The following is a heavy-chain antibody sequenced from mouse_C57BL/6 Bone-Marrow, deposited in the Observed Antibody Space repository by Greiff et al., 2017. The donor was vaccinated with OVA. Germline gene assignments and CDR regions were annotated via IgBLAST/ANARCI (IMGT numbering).Heavy chain of an antibody. J-gene: IGHJ4*01. CDR2: ISGGGGNT. D-gene: IGHD3-2*02. V-gene: IGHV5-9*01. Sequence: EVQVVESGGGLVKPGGSLKLSCAASGFTFSSYTMSWVRQTPEKRLEWVATISGGGGNTYYPDSVKGRFTISRDNAKNTLYLQMSSLRSEDTALYYCARQTAQATYAMDYWGQGTSVTVSS. CDR3: ARQTAQATYAMDY. CDR1: GFTFSSYT.